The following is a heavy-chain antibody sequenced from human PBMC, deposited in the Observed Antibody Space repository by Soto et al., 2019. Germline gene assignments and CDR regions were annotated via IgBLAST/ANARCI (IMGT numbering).Heavy chain of an antibody. Sequence: SETLSLTCTVSGGSISGYYWTWIRQPPGKGLEWVGSLFYGGTTDYNPSLKSRLTMSLDTSKNHFSLKLRSVTATDTAVYYCARHRGPAPVYWGQGTLVTVSS. CDR3: ARHRGPAPVY. V-gene: IGHV4-39*01. J-gene: IGHJ4*02. CDR1: GGSISGYY. D-gene: IGHD3-10*01. CDR2: LFYGGTT.